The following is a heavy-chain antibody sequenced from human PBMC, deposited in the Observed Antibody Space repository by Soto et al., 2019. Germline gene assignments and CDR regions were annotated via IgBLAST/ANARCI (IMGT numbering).Heavy chain of an antibody. J-gene: IGHJ6*02. CDR2: IWHDGNNK. CDR1: GFTFSNYG. V-gene: IGHV3-30*02. CDR3: ARDLISCSGGSCYSFDYYYGMDV. D-gene: IGHD2-15*01. Sequence: PGGSLRLSCAASGFTFSNYGMHWVRQAPGKGLEWVAIIWHDGNNKYYADSVRGRFIISRDNSKNRLYLQMNSLRAEDTAVYYCARDLISCSGGSCYSFDYYYGMDVWGQGTTVTVSS.